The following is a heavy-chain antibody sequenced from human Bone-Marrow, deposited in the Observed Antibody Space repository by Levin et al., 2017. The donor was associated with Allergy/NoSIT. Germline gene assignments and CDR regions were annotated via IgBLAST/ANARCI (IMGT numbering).Heavy chain of an antibody. J-gene: IGHJ4*02. Sequence: GGSLRLSCAASGFTVSSNYMNWVRQAPGKGLEWVSVIYSGGSTYYADSVKGRFTISRDNSKNTLYLQMNSLRAEDTAVYYCAGLDFGEFSSYRSPFFHYWGQGTLVTVSS. CDR1: GFTVSSNY. D-gene: IGHD3-10*01. V-gene: IGHV3-66*02. CDR3: AGLDFGEFSSYRSPFFHY. CDR2: IYSGGST.